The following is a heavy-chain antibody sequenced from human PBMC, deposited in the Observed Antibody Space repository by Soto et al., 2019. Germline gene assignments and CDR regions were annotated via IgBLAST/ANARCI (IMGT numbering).Heavy chain of an antibody. CDR1: GGSISSGGYY. Sequence: SETLSLTCTVSGGSISSGGYYWSWIRQHPGKGLEWIGYIYYSGSTYYNPSLKSRVTISVDTSKNQFSLKLSSVTAADTAVYYCARDNTMRGAFDIWGQGTMVTVSS. V-gene: IGHV4-31*03. CDR3: ARDNTMRGAFDI. D-gene: IGHD3-10*01. J-gene: IGHJ3*02. CDR2: IYYSGST.